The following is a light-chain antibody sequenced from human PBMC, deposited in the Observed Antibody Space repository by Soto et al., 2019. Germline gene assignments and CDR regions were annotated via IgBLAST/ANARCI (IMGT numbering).Light chain of an antibody. CDR3: SSFASSNPGV. CDR1: SSDVGAYNY. Sequence: QSALTQPPSASGSPGQSVTISCTGTSSDVGAYNYVSWYQQHAGKAPKLVIYEVTKRPSGVPYRFSGSKSANTASLTVPGLQAEDEADYYCSSFASSNPGVFGGGNKLTVL. J-gene: IGLJ3*02. CDR2: EVT. V-gene: IGLV2-8*01.